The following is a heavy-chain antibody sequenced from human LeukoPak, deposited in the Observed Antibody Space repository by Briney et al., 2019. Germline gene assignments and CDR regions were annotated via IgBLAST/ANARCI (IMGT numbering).Heavy chain of an antibody. J-gene: IGHJ6*03. CDR1: GSSFTSYL. CDR3: ARLAFCTNAVCFSNYYYSMDV. V-gene: IGHV5-51*01. Sequence: GESLKISGKGSGSSFTSYLIGGVRQMPGKGLELTEIIYPDGCHTKYSPSFQGQVTTSADKSTSTAYLQWSSLKASDTAMYYCARLAFCTNAVCFSNYYYSMDVWGRGTTVTVSS. D-gene: IGHD2-8*01. CDR2: IYPDGCHT.